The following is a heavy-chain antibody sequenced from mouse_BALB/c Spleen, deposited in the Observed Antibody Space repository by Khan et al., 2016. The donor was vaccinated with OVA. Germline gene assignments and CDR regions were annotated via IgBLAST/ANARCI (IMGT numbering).Heavy chain of an antibody. CDR1: GFTFSDYG. J-gene: IGHJ3*01. D-gene: IGHD1-2*01. CDR3: ARGGGTAPFAY. CDR2: ISDLAYTF. Sequence: EVELVESGGGLVRPGGSRKLSCAASGFTFSDYGMAWVRQAPGKGPEWVAFISDLAYTFYYADTVTGRFTLSRENAKNTLYLEMSSLRSGDTAMYYCARGGGTAPFAYWGQGTLVTVAA. V-gene: IGHV5-15*02.